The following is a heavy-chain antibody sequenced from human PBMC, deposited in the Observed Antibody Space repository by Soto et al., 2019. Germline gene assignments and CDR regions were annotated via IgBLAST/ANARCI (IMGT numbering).Heavy chain of an antibody. CDR3: ARLSGYYYYYGMDV. CDR2: IYYSGST. J-gene: IGHJ6*02. V-gene: IGHV4-39*01. Sequence: AETLSLTWTVSGGSISSSSYYWGWIRQPPGKGLEWIGSIYYSGSTYYNPSLKSRVTISVDTSKNQFSLKLSSVTAADTAVYYCARLSGYYYYYGMDVWGQGTTVTVSS. CDR1: GGSISSSSYY.